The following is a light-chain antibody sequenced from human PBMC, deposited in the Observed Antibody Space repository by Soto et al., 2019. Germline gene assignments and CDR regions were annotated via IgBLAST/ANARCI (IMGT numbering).Light chain of an antibody. CDR2: DTS. Sequence: EIVLTQSPATLSLSPGERATLSCRASQSVSNYLAWYQQKPGQAPRLLMYDTSNRAPGLPARFSGSGSGTDFALAISSLEPEDFAVYFCQQRSKFLCTFGQGNKVEI. CDR1: QSVSNY. CDR3: QQRSKFLCT. V-gene: IGKV3-11*01. J-gene: IGKJ1*01.